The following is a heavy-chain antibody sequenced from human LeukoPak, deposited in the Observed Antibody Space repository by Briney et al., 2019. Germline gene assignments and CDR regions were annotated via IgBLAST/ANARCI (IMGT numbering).Heavy chain of an antibody. CDR1: WFTVSSNY. V-gene: IGHV3-53*05. J-gene: IGHJ4*02. D-gene: IGHD4-17*01. CDR2: IHRAGNR. Sequence: GGSLRLSCAAAWFTVSSNYMRWVRQATGKGLEWGSVIHRAGNRVYADFVKGQFTICRDTSKHTLFLHMNSLSGEDTAVYYCASGENAQQVFHYWGQGTLVPVS. CDR3: ASGENAQQVFHY.